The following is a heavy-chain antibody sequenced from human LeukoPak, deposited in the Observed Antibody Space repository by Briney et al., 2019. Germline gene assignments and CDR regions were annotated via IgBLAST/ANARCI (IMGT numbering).Heavy chain of an antibody. J-gene: IGHJ1*01. D-gene: IGHD4-17*01. V-gene: IGHV1-69*01. CDR1: GGTFSSYA. Sequence: SVKVSCKASGGTFSSYAISLVRQAPGQGLEWMGGIIPIFGTANYAQKFQGRVTITADESTSTAYMELSSLRSEDTAVYYCAGSTVTRLAEYFQHWGQGTLVTVSS. CDR3: AGSTVTRLAEYFQH. CDR2: IIPIFGTA.